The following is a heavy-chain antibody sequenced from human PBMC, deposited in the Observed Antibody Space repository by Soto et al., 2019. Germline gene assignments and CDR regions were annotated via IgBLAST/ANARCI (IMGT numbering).Heavy chain of an antibody. CDR3: AKESGDYYDSSGNDY. Sequence: GSLRLSCAASGFTFSSYSMNWVRQAPGKGLEWVSAISGSGGSTYYADSVKGRFTISRDNSKNTLYLQMNSLRAEDTAVYYCAKESGDYYDSSGNDYWGQGTLVTVSS. J-gene: IGHJ4*02. CDR1: GFTFSSYS. D-gene: IGHD3-22*01. CDR2: ISGSGGST. V-gene: IGHV3-23*01.